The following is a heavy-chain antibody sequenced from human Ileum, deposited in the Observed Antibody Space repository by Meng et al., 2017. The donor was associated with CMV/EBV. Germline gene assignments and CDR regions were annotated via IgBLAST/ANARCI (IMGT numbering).Heavy chain of an antibody. J-gene: IGHJ4*02. CDR2: INPDDYEI. Sequence: ISCKTSGYTFTEYWIAWVRQLPGKGLEWIGIINPDDYEIRYSPSFQGQVIVSADNSITTAYLQLNSLMASDTAMYYCARHYRGNNDFWGQGTLVTVSS. V-gene: IGHV5-51*01. CDR1: GYTFTEYW. CDR3: ARHYRGNNDF. D-gene: IGHD1/OR15-1a*01.